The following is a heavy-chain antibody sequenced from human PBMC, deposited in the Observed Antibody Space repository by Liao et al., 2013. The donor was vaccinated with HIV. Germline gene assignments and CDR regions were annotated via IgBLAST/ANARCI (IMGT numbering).Heavy chain of an antibody. Sequence: QVQLQESGPGLVKPSETLSLTCSVSGGSISSYYWSWIRQPPGKGLEWIGHIFYSENTNYNPSLKSRVTISVDTSKNQFSLKLSSVTAADTAVYYCAREGPNYAFWSGYTYYFDYWGRGALVTVSS. J-gene: IGHJ4*02. V-gene: IGHV4-59*01. CDR3: AREGPNYAFWSGYTYYFDY. CDR1: GGSISSYY. CDR2: IFYSENT. D-gene: IGHD3-3*01.